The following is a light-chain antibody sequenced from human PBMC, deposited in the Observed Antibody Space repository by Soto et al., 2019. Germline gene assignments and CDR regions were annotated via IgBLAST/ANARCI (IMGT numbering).Light chain of an antibody. Sequence: EIVMTQSPATLSVSPGERATLSCRASQSVSSNLAWYQQNPGQAPRLLIYGASTRATGIPARFSGSGSGTAFTLTISSLQSEDFVFYSCPQYHHWPQITFGQGTRLEIK. CDR2: GAS. J-gene: IGKJ5*01. CDR3: PQYHHWPQIT. V-gene: IGKV3-15*01. CDR1: QSVSSN.